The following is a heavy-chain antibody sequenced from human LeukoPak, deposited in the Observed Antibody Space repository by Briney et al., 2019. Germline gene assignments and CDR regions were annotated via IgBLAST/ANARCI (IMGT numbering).Heavy chain of an antibody. CDR3: ARQAQYCPSSSCLLY. V-gene: IGHV3-23*01. CDR1: GFTFSTYA. J-gene: IGHJ4*02. CDR2: ISGSGGTA. Sequence: PGGSLRLSCTASGFTFSTYAMTWVRLAPGRGLEWVSTISGSGGTAYYADSVKGLFTISRDNSKNTLYLQMSNVRAEDTAVYFCARQAQYCPSSSCLLYWGQGTLVTVSS. D-gene: IGHD2-2*01.